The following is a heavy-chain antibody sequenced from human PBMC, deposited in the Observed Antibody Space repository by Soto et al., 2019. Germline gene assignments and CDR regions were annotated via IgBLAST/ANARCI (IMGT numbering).Heavy chain of an antibody. CDR2: IIPIFGTA. D-gene: IGHD3-22*01. J-gene: IGHJ4*02. Sequence: ASVKVSCKASGGTFSSYAISWVRQAPGQGLEWMGGIIPIFGTANYAQKFQGRVTITADESTSTAYMELSSLRSEDTAVYYCARGSPREIVVVRDYFDYWGQGTLVTVSS. CDR3: ARGSPREIVVVRDYFDY. CDR1: GGTFSSYA. V-gene: IGHV1-69*13.